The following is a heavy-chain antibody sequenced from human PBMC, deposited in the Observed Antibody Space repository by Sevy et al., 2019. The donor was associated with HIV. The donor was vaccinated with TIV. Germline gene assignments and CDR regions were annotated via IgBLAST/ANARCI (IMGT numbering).Heavy chain of an antibody. J-gene: IGHJ6*02. CDR3: ARHTRVDKGYYGMDV. V-gene: IGHV5-51*01. CDR2: IYPGDSDT. Sequence: GESLKISCKGSGYSFTSYWIGWVRQMPGKGLEWMGIIYPGDSDTRYSPSFQGQVTISADKSISTAYLQWSSLKASDTAMYYCARHTRVDKGYYGMDVWGQRTTVAVSS. CDR1: GYSFTSYW. D-gene: IGHD5-12*01.